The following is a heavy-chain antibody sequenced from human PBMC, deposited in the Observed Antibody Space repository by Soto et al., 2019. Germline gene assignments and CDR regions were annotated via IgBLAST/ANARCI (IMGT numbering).Heavy chain of an antibody. J-gene: IGHJ4*02. CDR2: IYYSGNT. V-gene: IGHV4-61*01. CDR1: GDSVSSGSYY. D-gene: IGHD6-19*01. CDR3: ARGAVATSGGHDY. Sequence: QVQLQESGPGLVKPSETLSLTCTVSGDSVSSGSYYWSWIRQPPGKGLEWIGYIYYSGNTNYNPSLRSRVAISVDTSKNQFSLKLSSVTAADTAVYYCARGAVATSGGHDYWGQGTLVTVSS.